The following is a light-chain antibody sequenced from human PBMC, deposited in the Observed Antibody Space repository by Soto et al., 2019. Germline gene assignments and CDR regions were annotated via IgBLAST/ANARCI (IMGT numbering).Light chain of an antibody. J-gene: IGKJ1*01. CDR2: GTS. CDR3: QQYDSSPRT. V-gene: IGKV3-20*01. Sequence: EIVLTQSPGTLSLSPGERATLSCRASQSIGSHLAWYQQKPGQAPRLLIFGTSIRITGIPDRFSGSGSGSDFTLTIIRLEPDDFAVYYCQQYDSSPRTFGQGTNVEIK. CDR1: QSIGSH.